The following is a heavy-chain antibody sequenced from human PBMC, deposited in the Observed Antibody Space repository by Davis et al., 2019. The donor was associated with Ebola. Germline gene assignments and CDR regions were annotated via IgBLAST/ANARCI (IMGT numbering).Heavy chain of an antibody. Sequence: GESLKISCAASGFTFRSYDMRWVRQATGKGLEWVSAIGTAGDTYYPGSVKGRFTISRENAKKSLYLQMNSLRAGGTAVYYCARARFGEWDFDYWGQGTLVTVSS. CDR1: GFTFRSYD. J-gene: IGHJ4*02. D-gene: IGHD3-10*01. CDR3: ARARFGEWDFDY. V-gene: IGHV3-13*01. CDR2: IGTAGDT.